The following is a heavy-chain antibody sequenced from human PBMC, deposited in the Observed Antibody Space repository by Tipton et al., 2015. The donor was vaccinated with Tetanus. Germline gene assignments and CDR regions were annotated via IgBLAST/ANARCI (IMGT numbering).Heavy chain of an antibody. CDR2: INPNNGAA. D-gene: IGHD1-14*01. Sequence: QLVQSGAEVKKPGASVKVSCKASGYSLTDYYIHWVRQAPGQGLEWMGWINPNNGAAVYAQKFQPWVPMTRDTSINTAYMELSSLRSDDTAVYYCVREEVPIKYYFQYWGQGTLVTVSS. CDR3: VREEVPIKYYFQY. J-gene: IGHJ4*02. CDR1: GYSLTDYY. V-gene: IGHV1-2*04.